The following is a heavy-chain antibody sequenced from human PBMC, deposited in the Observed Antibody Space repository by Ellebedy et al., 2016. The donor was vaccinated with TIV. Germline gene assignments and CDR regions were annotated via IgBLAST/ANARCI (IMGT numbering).Heavy chain of an antibody. V-gene: IGHV3-23*01. CDR3: VKWTHHDYLWENDRSWDARTPSPAEISPSDS. CDR1: GFTFSSYW. CDR2: IGGDGETT. J-gene: IGHJ4*02. D-gene: IGHD3-16*01. Sequence: GESLKISCAASGFTFSSYWMSWVRQTPGKGLEWVSSIGGDGETTEYADFVKGRFTISRDNFRNTLDLQMNSLRAEDTAIFFCVKWTHHDYLWENDRSWDARTPSPAEISPSDSWGQGTLVTVSS.